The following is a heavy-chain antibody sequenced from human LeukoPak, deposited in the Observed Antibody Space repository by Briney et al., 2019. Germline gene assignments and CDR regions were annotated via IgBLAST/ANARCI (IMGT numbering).Heavy chain of an antibody. CDR1: GYSFTSYW. CDR3: ARLGYSYGYGYYFDY. V-gene: IGHV5-51*01. Sequence: GESLKISCKGSGYSFTSYWIGWVRQMPGKDLEWMGIIYPGDSDTRYSPSFQGQVTISADKSISTAYLQWSSLKASDTAMYYCARLGYSYGYGYYFDYWGQGTLVTVSS. D-gene: IGHD5-18*01. J-gene: IGHJ4*02. CDR2: IYPGDSDT.